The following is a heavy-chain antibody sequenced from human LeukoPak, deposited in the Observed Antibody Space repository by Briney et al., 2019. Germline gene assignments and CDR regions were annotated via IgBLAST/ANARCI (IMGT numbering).Heavy chain of an antibody. Sequence: GGSLGLSCAASGFTFSDYYMSWIRQAPGKGLEWVSYISSSGSTIYYADSVKGRFTISRDNAKNSLYLQMNSLRAEDTAVYYCARIYGSGSYFRYMDVWGKGTTVTVSS. CDR2: ISSSGSTI. CDR3: ARIYGSGSYFRYMDV. D-gene: IGHD3-10*01. CDR1: GFTFSDYY. V-gene: IGHV3-11*04. J-gene: IGHJ6*03.